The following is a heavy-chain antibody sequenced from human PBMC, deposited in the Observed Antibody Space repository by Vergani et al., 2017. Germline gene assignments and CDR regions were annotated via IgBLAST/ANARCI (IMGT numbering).Heavy chain of an antibody. J-gene: IGHJ6*02. CDR3: ARDSSSWYYYYYGMDV. CDR1: GYTFTSYG. D-gene: IGHD6-13*01. CDR2: ISAYNGNT. V-gene: IGHV1-18*01. Sequence: QVQLVQSGAEVKKPGASVKVSCKASGYTFTSYGISWVRQAPGQVLGWMGWISAYNGNTNYAQKLQGRVTMTTDTSTSTAYMELRSLRSDDTAVYDGARDSSSWYYYYYGMDVWGQGTTVTVSS.